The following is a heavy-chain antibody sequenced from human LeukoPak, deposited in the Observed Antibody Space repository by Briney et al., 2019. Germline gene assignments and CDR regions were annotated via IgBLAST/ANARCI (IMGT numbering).Heavy chain of an antibody. V-gene: IGHV4-30-4*02. D-gene: IGHD6-6*01. CDR1: GGSISSGDYY. CDR2: IYYSGST. J-gene: IGHJ6*03. CDR3: ARTSIAARRYLGMDV. Sequence: PSETLSLTCTVSGGSISSGDYYWSWIRQPPGKGLECIGYIYYSGSTYYNPSLKSRVTISVDTSKNQFSLKLSSVTAADTAVYYCARTSIAARRYLGMDVWGKGTTVTVSS.